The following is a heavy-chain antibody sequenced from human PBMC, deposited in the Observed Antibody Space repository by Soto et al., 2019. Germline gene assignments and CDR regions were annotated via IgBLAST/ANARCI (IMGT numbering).Heavy chain of an antibody. CDR3: ARGRYYYDSSGYYPWYYYYGMDV. D-gene: IGHD3-22*01. V-gene: IGHV1-69*13. Sequence: SVKVSCKASGGTFSSYAISWVRQAPGQGLEWMGGIIPIFGTANYAQKFQGRVTITADESTSTAYMELSSLRSEDTAVYYCARGRYYYDSSGYYPWYYYYGMDVWGQGTTVTVS. CDR2: IIPIFGTA. CDR1: GGTFSSYA. J-gene: IGHJ6*02.